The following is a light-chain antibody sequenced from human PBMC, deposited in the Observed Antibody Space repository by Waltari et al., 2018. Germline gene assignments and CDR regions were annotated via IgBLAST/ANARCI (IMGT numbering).Light chain of an antibody. CDR2: GAS. Sequence: EIVLTQSPGTLSLSPGERATLSCRASQTVRTTYLAWYQQKPGQAPTLLIYGASSRATGIPDRFSGSGSGTDFSLTISSLEPEDFAVYYCQQYDISPLTFGGGTKVEFK. CDR3: QQYDISPLT. CDR1: QTVRTTY. J-gene: IGKJ4*01. V-gene: IGKV3-20*01.